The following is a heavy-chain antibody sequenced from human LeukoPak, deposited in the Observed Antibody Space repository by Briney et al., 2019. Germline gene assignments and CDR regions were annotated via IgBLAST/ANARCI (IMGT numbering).Heavy chain of an antibody. J-gene: IGHJ4*02. CDR1: GFTFSDYD. CDR3: AKEHGSTMIVSEFDF. V-gene: IGHV3-21*04. Sequence: GGSLRLSCSASGFTFSDYDMNWVRQAPGKGLEWVSSISYLSSHVYYGDSVKGRFTISRDNSKASLYLQMNSLRVDDTALYYCAKEHGSTMIVSEFDFWGQGTLVTVSS. CDR2: ISYLSSHV. D-gene: IGHD3-22*01.